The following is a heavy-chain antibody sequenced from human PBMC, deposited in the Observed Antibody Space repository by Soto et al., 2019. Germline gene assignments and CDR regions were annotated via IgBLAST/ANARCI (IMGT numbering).Heavy chain of an antibody. CDR3: TRGPRSTSTGTGAF. D-gene: IGHD1-1*01. V-gene: IGHV3-74*01. Sequence: EVHLVESGGGLLQPGGSVRLSCAASGFTFSMYWMHWVRQVPGKGPEWVSGINDDGSHTNYADSVKGRFTSSRDNAKNTLYLQMNELRAEDTAVYYCTRGPRSTSTGTGAFWGQGTLVTVS. CDR2: INDDGSHT. CDR1: GFTFSMYW. J-gene: IGHJ4*02.